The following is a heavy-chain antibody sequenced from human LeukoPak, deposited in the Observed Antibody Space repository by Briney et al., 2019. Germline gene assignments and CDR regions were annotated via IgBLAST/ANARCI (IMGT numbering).Heavy chain of an antibody. CDR3: ARATSIMGAANWFDL. J-gene: IGHJ5*02. V-gene: IGHV3-30*02. CDR2: IRCDGTNK. Sequence: GGSLRLSCAASGFTLSSYGMHWVRQAPGKGLEWVAFIRCDGTNKYYADSVKGRFTISRDNSKNTLYLQMNSLRSKDTAVYYCARATSIMGAANWFDLWGQGTLVTVSS. D-gene: IGHD1-26*01. CDR1: GFTLSSYG.